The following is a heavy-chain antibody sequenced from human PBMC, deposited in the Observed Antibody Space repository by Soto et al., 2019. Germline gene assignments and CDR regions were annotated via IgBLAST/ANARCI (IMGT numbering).Heavy chain of an antibody. CDR3: AKDSYHGSGSYITPYYFDS. CDR2: ISGSGQRT. Sequence: EVQLLESGGGLVQPGGSLRLSCAASGFTFNNYAMSWVRQAPGKGLEWVSVISGSGQRTSYADSVKGRFTVSRDNSKNPVDLHMKSLRAEDTAVYYCAKDSYHGSGSYITPYYFDSWGQGTLITVSS. CDR1: GFTFNNYA. D-gene: IGHD3-10*01. J-gene: IGHJ4*02. V-gene: IGHV3-23*01.